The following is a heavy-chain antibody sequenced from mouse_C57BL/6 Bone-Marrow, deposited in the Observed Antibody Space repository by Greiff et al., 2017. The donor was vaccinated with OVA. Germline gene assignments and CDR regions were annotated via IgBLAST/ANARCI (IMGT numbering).Heavy chain of an antibody. V-gene: IGHV3-8*01. CDR3: ARSSYYGSSYGYFDY. CDR1: GYSITSDY. J-gene: IGHJ2*01. Sequence: EVNLVESGPGLAKPSQTLSLTCSVTGYSITSDYWNWIRKFPGNKLEYMGYISYSGSTYYNPSLKSRISITRDTSKNQYYLQLNSVTTEDTATYYCARSSYYGSSYGYFDYWGQGTTLTVSS. D-gene: IGHD1-1*01. CDR2: ISYSGST.